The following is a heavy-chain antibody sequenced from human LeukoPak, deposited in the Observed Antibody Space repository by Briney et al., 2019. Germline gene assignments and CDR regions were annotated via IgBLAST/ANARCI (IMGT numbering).Heavy chain of an antibody. V-gene: IGHV3-48*01. D-gene: IGHD6-13*01. CDR2: ISSSSSTI. Sequence: GGSLRLSCAASGFTFSSYSMNWVRQAPGKGLEWVSYISSSSSTIYYADSVKGRFTISRDNAKNSLYLQMNSLRAEDTAVYYCARKGYSSSWYGEYYYYYMDVWGKGTTVTVSS. J-gene: IGHJ6*03. CDR3: ARKGYSSSWYGEYYYYYMDV. CDR1: GFTFSSYS.